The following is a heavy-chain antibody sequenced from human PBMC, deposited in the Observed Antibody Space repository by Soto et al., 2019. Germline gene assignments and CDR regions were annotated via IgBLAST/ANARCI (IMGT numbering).Heavy chain of an antibody. D-gene: IGHD6-6*01. Sequence: ASVKVSCKASGYTFTSYGINWVRQAPGQGLEWMGWISGYNGNTMCAQKVQGRVTMTTDTSTSTVYMELRSLRSDDTALYYCARDGIAARPTPDYWGQGTLVTVSS. CDR2: ISGYNGNT. CDR3: ARDGIAARPTPDY. V-gene: IGHV1-18*01. CDR1: GYTFTSYG. J-gene: IGHJ4*02.